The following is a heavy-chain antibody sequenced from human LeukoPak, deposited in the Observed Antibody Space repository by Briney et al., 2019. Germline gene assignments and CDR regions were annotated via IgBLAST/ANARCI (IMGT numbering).Heavy chain of an antibody. D-gene: IGHD3-10*01. V-gene: IGHV1-2*02. CDR1: GHTFTGYY. J-gene: IGHJ4*02. CDR3: ARTEEETYYYGSGSPGGYGN. CDR2: INPNSGGT. Sequence: ASVKVSCKASGHTFTGYYMHWVRQAPGQGLEWMGWINPNSGGTNYAQKFQGRVTMTRDTSISTAYMELSRLRADDTAVYYCARTEEETYYYGSGSPGGYGNWGQGTLVTVSS.